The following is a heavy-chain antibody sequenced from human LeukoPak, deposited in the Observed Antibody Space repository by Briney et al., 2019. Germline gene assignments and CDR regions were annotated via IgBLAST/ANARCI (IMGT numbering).Heavy chain of an antibody. CDR1: GFTFSNNG. CDR3: ARVREWELLLVDY. Sequence: GGSLRLSCAASGFTFSNNGINWVRQAPGKGLEWVSSISSSSSYIYYADSVKGRFTISRDNAKNSLYLQMNSLRAEDTALYYCARVREWELLLVDYWGQGTLVTVSS. CDR2: ISSSSSYI. J-gene: IGHJ4*02. D-gene: IGHD1-26*01. V-gene: IGHV3-21*04.